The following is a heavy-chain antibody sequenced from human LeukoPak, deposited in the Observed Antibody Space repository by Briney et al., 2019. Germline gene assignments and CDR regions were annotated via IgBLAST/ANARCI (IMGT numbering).Heavy chain of an antibody. V-gene: IGHV6-1*01. J-gene: IGHJ6*02. CDR1: GDSVSSNSAA. Sequence: SQTLSLTFAISGDSVSSNSAAWNWIRQSPSRGLEWLGRTYYRSKWYNDYAVSVKSRITIKPDTSKNQFSLQLNSVTPEDTAVYYSARVIDYGDYYYYYGMDVWGQGTTVTVSS. CDR3: ARVIDYGDYYYYYGMDV. D-gene: IGHD4-17*01. CDR2: TYYRSKWYN.